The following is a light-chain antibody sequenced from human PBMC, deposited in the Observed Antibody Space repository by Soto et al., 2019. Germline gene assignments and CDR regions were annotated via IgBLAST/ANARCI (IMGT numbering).Light chain of an antibody. CDR1: QSVKSH. J-gene: IGKJ1*01. CDR2: GAS. Sequence: TVVTQSPATLSASPGGRATLSCRASQSVKSHLAWYQQKPGQAPRLLIYGASTRATGIPARFSGSGSATEFTLTISSLQSEDFAVYYCQQYDNWPTFGQGTKV. V-gene: IGKV3-15*01. CDR3: QQYDNWPT.